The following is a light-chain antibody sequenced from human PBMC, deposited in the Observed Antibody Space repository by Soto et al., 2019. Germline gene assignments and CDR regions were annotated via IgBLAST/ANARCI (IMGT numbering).Light chain of an antibody. CDR3: QQRADWPWT. CDR2: GAS. V-gene: IGKV3D-20*02. Sequence: EIVLTPSPGTLSLSSVERATLSCRASQSVNSNYLTWYQQKPGQAPRLLIYGASSRATGIPDRFSGSGSGTDFTLTISSLEPEDFAIYYCQQRADWPWTFGQGTKVDIK. J-gene: IGKJ1*01. CDR1: QSVNSNY.